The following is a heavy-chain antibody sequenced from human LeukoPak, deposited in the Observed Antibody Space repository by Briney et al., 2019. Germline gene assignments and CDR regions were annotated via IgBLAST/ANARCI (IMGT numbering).Heavy chain of an antibody. Sequence: GGSLRLSCAASGFTFSSYGMHWVRQAPGKGLDWVAVISYDGSNKYYADSVKGRFTISRDNSKNTLYLQMDSLRAEDTAVYYCARVALYDILTGYFPHWGQGTLVTVSS. D-gene: IGHD3-9*01. V-gene: IGHV3-30*03. CDR3: ARVALYDILTGYFPH. CDR2: ISYDGSNK. CDR1: GFTFSSYG. J-gene: IGHJ4*02.